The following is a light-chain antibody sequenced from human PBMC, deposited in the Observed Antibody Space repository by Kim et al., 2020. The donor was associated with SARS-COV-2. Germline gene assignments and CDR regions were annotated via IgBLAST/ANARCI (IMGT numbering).Light chain of an antibody. Sequence: DIQMTQSPSSLSASVGDRVTFTCRASQSISSYLSWYQQQPEKAPDLLIYGVSTLQTGVPSKFNGSRSGTDFPLTISSLRPGDSATYYCQQSYRTPYTLGQGTTLE. CDR3: QQSYRTPYT. J-gene: IGKJ2*01. CDR2: GVS. V-gene: IGKV1-39*01. CDR1: QSISSY.